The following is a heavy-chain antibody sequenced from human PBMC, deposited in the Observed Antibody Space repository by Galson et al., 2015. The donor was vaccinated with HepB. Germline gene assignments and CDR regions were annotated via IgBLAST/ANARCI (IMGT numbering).Heavy chain of an antibody. J-gene: IGHJ6*02. D-gene: IGHD1-1*01. CDR1: GFTFSSYG. Sequence: SLRLSCAASGFTFSSYGMHWVRQAPGKGLEWVAVIWYDGSSKYYADSVKGRFTISKDNSKNTLYLQMNSLRVEDTAVYYCAKERLQLGSGMDVWGQGTTVTVSS. CDR3: AKERLQLGSGMDV. CDR2: IWYDGSSK. V-gene: IGHV3-33*06.